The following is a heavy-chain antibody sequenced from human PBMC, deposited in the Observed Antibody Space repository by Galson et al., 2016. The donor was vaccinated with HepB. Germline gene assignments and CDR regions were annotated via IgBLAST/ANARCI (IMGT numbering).Heavy chain of an antibody. J-gene: IGHJ6*02. Sequence: SLRLSCAASGFSFETYTMAWVRQAPGKGLEWVSSVGGSGESTYFADSVKGRFTISRDDLRNTLYLQMNGLRAEDTAVYYCAQDGPTDRSGSLFYYFALDAWGQGTAVTVSS. D-gene: IGHD6-19*01. CDR3: AQDGPTDRSGSLFYYFALDA. CDR2: VGGSGEST. V-gene: IGHV3-23*01. CDR1: GFSFETYT.